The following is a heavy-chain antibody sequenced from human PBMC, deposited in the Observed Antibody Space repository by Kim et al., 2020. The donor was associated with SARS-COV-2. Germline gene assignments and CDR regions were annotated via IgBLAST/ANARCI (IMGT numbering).Heavy chain of an antibody. J-gene: IGHJ6*02. Sequence: ASVKVSCKASGYTFTSYAMNWVRQAPGHGLEWMGWINTNTGNPTYAQGFTGRFVFSLDTSVSTAYLQISSLKAEDTAVYYCARDYTAPLYDSSGYLASYYYYGMDVWGQGTTVTVSS. D-gene: IGHD3-22*01. CDR3: ARDYTAPLYDSSGYLASYYYYGMDV. CDR2: INTNTGNP. CDR1: GYTFTSYA. V-gene: IGHV7-4-1*02.